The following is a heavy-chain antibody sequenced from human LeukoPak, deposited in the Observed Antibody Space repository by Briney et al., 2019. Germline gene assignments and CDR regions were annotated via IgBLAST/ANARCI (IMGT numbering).Heavy chain of an antibody. V-gene: IGHV1-69*13. Sequence: GASVKVSCKASGGTFSGYAISWVRQAPGQGLEWMGGIIPNFTTANYAQKFQGRVTITANESTSTAYMELSRLRSDDTAVYYCARGPDFVTIFGVVTPFDYWGQGTLVTVSS. CDR3: ARGPDFVTIFGVVTPFDY. CDR2: IIPNFTTA. D-gene: IGHD3-3*01. CDR1: GGTFSGYA. J-gene: IGHJ4*02.